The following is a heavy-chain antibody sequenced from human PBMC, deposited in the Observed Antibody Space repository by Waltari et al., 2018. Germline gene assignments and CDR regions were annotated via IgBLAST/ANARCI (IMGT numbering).Heavy chain of an antibody. J-gene: IGHJ4*02. CDR2: IYHSVST. CDR1: GYSISSGYY. CDR3: ARQSYPDYYFDY. Sequence: QVQLQESGPGLVKPSATLSLTCAVSGYSISSGYYWGWIRQPPGKGLEWIGSIYHSVSTYYNPSLKSRVTISVDTSKNQFSLKLSSVTAADTAVYYCARQSYPDYYFDYWGQGTLVTVSS. V-gene: IGHV4-38-2*01. D-gene: IGHD3-16*02.